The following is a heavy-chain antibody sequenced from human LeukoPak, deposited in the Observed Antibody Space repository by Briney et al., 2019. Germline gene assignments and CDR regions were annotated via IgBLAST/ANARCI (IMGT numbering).Heavy chain of an antibody. J-gene: IGHJ4*02. D-gene: IGHD4-17*01. Sequence: GGSLRLSCAASGFTSSSYWMSWVSQAPGKGREWVANIKQDGSEKYYVDSVKGRFTISRDNAKNSLYLQMNSLRAEDTAVYYCARDQDYGSDYWGQGTLVTVSS. V-gene: IGHV3-7*01. CDR1: GFTSSSYW. CDR2: IKQDGSEK. CDR3: ARDQDYGSDY.